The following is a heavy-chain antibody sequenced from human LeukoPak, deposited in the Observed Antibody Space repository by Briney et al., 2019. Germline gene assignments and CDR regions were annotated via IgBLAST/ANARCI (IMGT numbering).Heavy chain of an antibody. V-gene: IGHV1-18*01. CDR2: ISAYNGNT. D-gene: IGHD1-26*01. CDR1: GYTFTSYG. J-gene: IGHJ2*01. Sequence: GASVKVSCKASGYTFTSYGISWVRQAPGQGLEWMGWISAYNGNTNYAQKLQGRVTMTTDTSTSTAYMELRSLRSDDTAVYYCARSYNPGVRWEPPYRYFDLWGRGTLVTVSS. CDR3: ARSYNPGVRWEPPYRYFDL.